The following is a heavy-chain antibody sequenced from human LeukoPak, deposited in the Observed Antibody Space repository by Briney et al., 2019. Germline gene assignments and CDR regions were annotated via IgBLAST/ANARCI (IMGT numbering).Heavy chain of an antibody. CDR1: GGSVINTNW. Sequence: SGTLSLTCGVSGGSVINTNWWTCVRQPPGKGLEWIGEVHLDGRTNYNPSLESRLTMSVDVSENQVSLKLTSVTAADTAVYYCAREGGFYRPLDYSGQRTLVTVSA. V-gene: IGHV4-4*02. CDR3: AREGGFYRPLDY. J-gene: IGHJ4*02. CDR2: VHLDGRT. D-gene: IGHD3-3*01.